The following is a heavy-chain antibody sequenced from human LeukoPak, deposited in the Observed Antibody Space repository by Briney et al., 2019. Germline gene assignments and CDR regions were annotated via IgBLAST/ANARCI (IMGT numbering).Heavy chain of an antibody. CDR2: IWYDGSNK. V-gene: IGHV3-33*06. CDR1: GFTFSSYG. J-gene: IGHJ4*02. Sequence: GGSLRLSCAASGFTFSSYGMHWVRQAPGKGLEWVAVIWYDGSNKYYADSVKGRFTISRDNSKNTLYLQMNSLRAEDTAVYYCAKVGRGYSYGYFDCWGQGTLVTVSS. D-gene: IGHD5-18*01. CDR3: AKVGRGYSYGYFDC.